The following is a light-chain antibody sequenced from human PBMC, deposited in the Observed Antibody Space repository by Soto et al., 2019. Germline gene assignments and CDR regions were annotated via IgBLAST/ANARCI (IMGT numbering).Light chain of an antibody. CDR2: DVS. CDR1: SSDVGGYNY. CDR3: SSYTSSSTLVV. V-gene: IGLV2-14*01. Sequence: QSALTQPASVSGSPGQSITSSCTGTSSDVGGYNYVSWYQQHPGKAPKLMIYDVSNRPSGVSNRFSGSKSGNTASLTSSGLQAEDEADYYCSSYTSSSTLVVFGGGTKVTVL. J-gene: IGLJ2*01.